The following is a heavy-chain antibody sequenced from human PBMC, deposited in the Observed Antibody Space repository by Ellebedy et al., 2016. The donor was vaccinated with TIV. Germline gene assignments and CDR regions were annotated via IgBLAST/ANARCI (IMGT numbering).Heavy chain of an antibody. V-gene: IGHV1-8*01. CDR3: TRGGTTGFDP. CDR2: MNPKSGKT. J-gene: IGHJ5*02. CDR1: GYTFTSYD. D-gene: IGHD1-14*01. Sequence: AASVKVSCKASGYTFTSYDIHWVRQATGPGLEWMGWMNPKSGKTGYAKKFQDRVTMTTNTSINAAYMNVSSLRFEDTAVYYCTRGGTTGFDPWGQGTLVIVSS.